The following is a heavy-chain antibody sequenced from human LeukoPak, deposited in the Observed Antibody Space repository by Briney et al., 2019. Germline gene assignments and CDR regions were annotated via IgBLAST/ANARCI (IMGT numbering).Heavy chain of an antibody. CDR1: GGSLSRYI. V-gene: IGHV4-59*01. CDR3: ARASFASGSYYFDL. Sequence: SETLSLTCTVSGGSLSRYIWSWIRQPPGRGLEGGGYIYYSGSTNYNPSLKSRVTISVDTSKNQLSLKLSSVTAADTAVYYCARASFASGSYYFDLWGPGTLITVSS. CDR2: IYYSGST. D-gene: IGHD3-10*01. J-gene: IGHJ4*02.